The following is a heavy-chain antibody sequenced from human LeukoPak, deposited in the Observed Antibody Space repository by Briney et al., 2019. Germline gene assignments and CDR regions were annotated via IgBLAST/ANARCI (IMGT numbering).Heavy chain of an antibody. CDR3: ARGSLRLAFHDY. J-gene: IGHJ4*02. CDR1: GGSISSYY. Sequence: SETLSLTCTVSGGSISSYYWSWIRQPPGKGLEWIGYIYYSGSTNYNPSLKSRVTISVDTSKNQFSLKLSSVTAADTAVYYCARGSLRLAFHDYWGQGTLDTVSS. CDR2: IYYSGST. V-gene: IGHV4-59*01.